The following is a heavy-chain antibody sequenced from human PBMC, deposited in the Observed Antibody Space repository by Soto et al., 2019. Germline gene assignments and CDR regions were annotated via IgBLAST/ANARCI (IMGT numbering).Heavy chain of an antibody. J-gene: IGHJ6*02. CDR1: GFTFSSYG. CDR2: IWDDGSNK. V-gene: IGHV3-33*01. CDR3: ARDGWIQLWLPDYYYGMDV. Sequence: QVQLVESGGGVVQPGRSLRLSCAASGFTFSSYGMHWVRQAPGKGLEWVAVIWDDGSNKYYADSVKGRFTISRDNSKNTRYLQMNSLRAEDTAVYYCARDGWIQLWLPDYYYGMDVWGQGTTVTVSS. D-gene: IGHD5-18*01.